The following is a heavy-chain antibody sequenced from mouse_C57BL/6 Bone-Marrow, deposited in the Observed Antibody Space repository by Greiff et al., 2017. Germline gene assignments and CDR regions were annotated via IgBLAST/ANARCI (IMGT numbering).Heavy chain of an antibody. J-gene: IGHJ3*01. CDR3: ANSRTWDSWFAY. CDR1: GYAFTNYL. V-gene: IGHV1-54*01. D-gene: IGHD4-1*01. Sequence: QVQLQQSGAELVRPGTSVTVSCKASGYAFTNYLIEWVKQRPGQGLEWIGVINPGSGGTNYNEKFKGKATLTADNSSSTAYMQLSSLTAEDSAVYFCANSRTWDSWFAYWGQGTLVTVSA. CDR2: INPGSGGT.